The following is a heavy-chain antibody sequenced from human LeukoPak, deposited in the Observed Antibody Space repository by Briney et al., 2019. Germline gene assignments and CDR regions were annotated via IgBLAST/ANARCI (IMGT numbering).Heavy chain of an antibody. J-gene: IGHJ6*02. Sequence: GRSLRLSCSASGFTYSLYAMNWVRQAPGKGLEWVAFISNDGRNYHYADSVKGRFTISRDNAKNTVYMQMNSLRAEDTAVYYCAKYSSSSNYYYGMDVWGQGTTVTVSS. CDR3: AKYSSSSNYYYGMDV. CDR2: ISNDGRNY. D-gene: IGHD6-13*01. CDR1: GFTYSLYA. V-gene: IGHV3-30*18.